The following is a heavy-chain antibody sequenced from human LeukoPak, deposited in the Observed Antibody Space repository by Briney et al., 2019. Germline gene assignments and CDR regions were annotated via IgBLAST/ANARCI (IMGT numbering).Heavy chain of an antibody. V-gene: IGHV1-24*01. CDR1: GYTLTELS. Sequence: ASVKVSCKVSGYTLTELSMHWVRQAPGKGLEWMGGFDPEDGETIYAQKFQGRVTMTEDTSTDTAYMELSSPRSEDTAVYYCATGWELLRAFDIRGQGTMVTVSS. J-gene: IGHJ3*02. CDR2: FDPEDGET. D-gene: IGHD1-26*01. CDR3: ATGWELLRAFDI.